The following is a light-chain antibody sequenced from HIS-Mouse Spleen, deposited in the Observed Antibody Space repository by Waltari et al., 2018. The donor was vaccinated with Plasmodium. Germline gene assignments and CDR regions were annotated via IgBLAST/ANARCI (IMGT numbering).Light chain of an antibody. CDR2: AAS. CDR3: QQYDSYLLT. Sequence: AIRMTEIPTSCSSCRGDVVTITCRASQGISSYLAWYQQKPGKAPKLLIYAASTLQSGVPSRFSGSGAGTDFTLTISCLQSEDFATYYCQQYDSYLLTFGGGTKVEIK. CDR1: QGISSY. J-gene: IGKJ4*01. V-gene: IGKV1-8*01.